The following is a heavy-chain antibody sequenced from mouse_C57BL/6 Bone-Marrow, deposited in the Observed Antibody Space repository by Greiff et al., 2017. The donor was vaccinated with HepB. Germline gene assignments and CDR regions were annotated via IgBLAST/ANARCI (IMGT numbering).Heavy chain of an antibody. J-gene: IGHJ4*01. CDR2: IDPSDSET. V-gene: IGHV1-52*01. CDR1: GYTFTSYW. CDR3: AKALNYYAMDY. Sequence: VKLSCKASGYTFTSYWMHWVKQRPIQGLEWIGNIDPSDSETHYNQKFKDKATLTVDKSSSTAYIQLSSLTSEDSAVYSCAKALNYYAMDYWGQGTSVTVSS.